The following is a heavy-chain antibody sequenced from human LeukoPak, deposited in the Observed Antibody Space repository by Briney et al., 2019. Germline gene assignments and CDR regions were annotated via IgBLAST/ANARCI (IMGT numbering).Heavy chain of an antibody. J-gene: IGHJ4*02. CDR2: MNPNSGNT. CDR3: ARAPFEGYSSGWYPIDY. D-gene: IGHD6-19*01. CDR1: GYTFTSYD. Sequence: ASVKVSCKASGYTFTSYDINWVRQATGQGLEWMGWMNPNSGNTGYAQKFQGRVTMTRNTSISTAYMELSSLRSEDTAVYYCARAPFEGYSSGWYPIDYWDQGTLVTVSS. V-gene: IGHV1-8*01.